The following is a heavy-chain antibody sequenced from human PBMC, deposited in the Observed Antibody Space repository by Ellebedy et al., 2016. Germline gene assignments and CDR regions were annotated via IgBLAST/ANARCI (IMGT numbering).Heavy chain of an antibody. J-gene: IGHJ3*02. CDR2: IYYSGST. D-gene: IGHD4-11*01. V-gene: IGHV4-59*01. CDR3: ASMTNGAFDI. CDR1: GGSISSYY. Sequence: SETLSLTXTVSGGSISSYYWSWIRQPPGKGLEWIGYIYYSGSTNYNPSLKSRVTISVDTSKNQFSLKLSSVTAADTAVYYCASMTNGAFDIWGQGTMVTVSS.